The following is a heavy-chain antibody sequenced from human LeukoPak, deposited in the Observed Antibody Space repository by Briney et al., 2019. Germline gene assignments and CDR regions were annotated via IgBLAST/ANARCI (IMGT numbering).Heavy chain of an antibody. D-gene: IGHD5-18*01. CDR3: ARVGYSYGPPRYFDY. CDR2: IKQDGSEK. CDR1: RFTFSNYW. V-gene: IGHV3-7*01. Sequence: GGSLRLSCAASRFTFSNYWMTWVRQAPGKGLEWVANIKQDGSEKYYVDSVKGRFTISRDNAKNSLYLQMNSLRAEDTAVYYCARVGYSYGPPRYFDYWGQGTLVTVSS. J-gene: IGHJ4*02.